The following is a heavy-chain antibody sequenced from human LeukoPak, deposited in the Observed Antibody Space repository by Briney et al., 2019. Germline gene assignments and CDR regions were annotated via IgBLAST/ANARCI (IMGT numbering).Heavy chain of an antibody. CDR3: ARGLGWKVATMGLFFMDV. CDR2: INDGGDT. J-gene: IGHJ6*03. CDR1: GGSFSGYD. V-gene: IGHV4-34*01. Sequence: SETLSLTCGVNGGSFSGYDWSWVRQPPGKGLGWIGEINDGGDTNYNPSLKSRVTMSVDTSKNQFSLTVTSVTAADTAVYYCARGLGWKVATMGLFFMDVWGEGTTVTVSS. D-gene: IGHD5-24*01.